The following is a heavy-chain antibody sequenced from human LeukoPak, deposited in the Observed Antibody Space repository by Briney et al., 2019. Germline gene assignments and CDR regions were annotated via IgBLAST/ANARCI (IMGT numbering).Heavy chain of an antibody. V-gene: IGHV4-61*01. CDR2: IYYSGST. CDR1: GGSVSSGSYY. Sequence: SETLSLTCTVSGGSVSSGSYYWSWIRQPPGKGLEWIGYIYYSGSTNYNPSLKSRVTISVDTSKNQSSLKLSSVTAADTAVYYCARGRVDTAMAVELFDYWGQGTLVTVSS. D-gene: IGHD5-18*01. CDR3: ARGRVDTAMAVELFDY. J-gene: IGHJ4*02.